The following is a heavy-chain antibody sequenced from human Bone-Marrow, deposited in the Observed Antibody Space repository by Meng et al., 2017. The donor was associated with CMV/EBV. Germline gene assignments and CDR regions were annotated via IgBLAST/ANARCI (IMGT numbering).Heavy chain of an antibody. D-gene: IGHD2-2*03. CDR3: ARLRGGYFSSTSCKVYYYYYGMDV. V-gene: IGHV3-21*01. J-gene: IGHJ6*02. CDR2: ISSSSSYK. CDR1: GFTFSSYS. Sequence: GGSLRLSCAASGFTFSSYSMNWVRQAPGKGLEWVASISSSSSYKYYADSVKGRFTISRDNAKNSLYLQMNSLRAEDTAVYYCARLRGGYFSSTSCKVYYYYYGMDVWGQGTTVTVSS.